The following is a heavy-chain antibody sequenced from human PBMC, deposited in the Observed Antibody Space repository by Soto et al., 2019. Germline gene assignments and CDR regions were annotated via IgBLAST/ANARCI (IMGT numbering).Heavy chain of an antibody. Sequence: SETLSLTCTVSGGSISSSSYYWGWIRQPPGKGLEWIGSIYYSGSTYYNPSLKSRVTISVDTSKNQFSLKLSSVTAAYTAVYYCARALSGSYYAFDIWGQGTMVTVSS. CDR1: GGSISSSSYY. V-gene: IGHV4-39*07. J-gene: IGHJ3*02. CDR2: IYYSGST. D-gene: IGHD1-26*01. CDR3: ARALSGSYYAFDI.